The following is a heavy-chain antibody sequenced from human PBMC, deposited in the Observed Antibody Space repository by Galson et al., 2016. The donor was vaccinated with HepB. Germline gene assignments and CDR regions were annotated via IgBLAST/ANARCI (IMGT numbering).Heavy chain of an antibody. V-gene: IGHV3-53*01. CDR1: GVSVNSNY. D-gene: IGHD6-19*01. Sequence: SLRLSCAVSGVSVNSNYMSWVRQAPGKGLEWVSIVYTNGNRYYADSVKGRFTISRDNSQNTLSLHMDRLGAEDTAVYYCARVDGGGSGGSPYYFQYWGQGTLVTVSS. J-gene: IGHJ4*02. CDR3: ARVDGGGSGGSPYYFQY. CDR2: VYTNGNR.